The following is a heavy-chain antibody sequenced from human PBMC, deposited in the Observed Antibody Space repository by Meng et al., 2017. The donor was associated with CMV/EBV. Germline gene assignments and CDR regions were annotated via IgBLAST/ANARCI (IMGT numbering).Heavy chain of an antibody. CDR2: IDNSGGST. J-gene: IGHJ4*02. Sequence: GESLKISCAASGFTFSTYAMSWVRQAPGKGLGWVSAIDNSGGSTYYADSVKVRFTISRDNSKSTLYLQMNILRAEDTAVYYCAKEETSLIVVVPALVDYWGLGTLVIVSS. CDR1: GFTFSTYA. D-gene: IGHD2-2*01. V-gene: IGHV3-23*01. CDR3: AKEETSLIVVVPALVDY.